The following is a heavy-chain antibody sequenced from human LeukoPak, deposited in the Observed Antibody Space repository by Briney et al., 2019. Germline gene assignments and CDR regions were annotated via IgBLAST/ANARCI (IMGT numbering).Heavy chain of an antibody. D-gene: IGHD2-8*01. Sequence: GGSLRLSCAASGLTFNIYSMNWVRQAPGKGLEWVSSISGTSNYIYYADSVKGRFTISRDNAKNSLYLHMNSLRAEDTAVYYCARPNTRGANEYFHQWGQGTLVTVSS. J-gene: IGHJ1*01. CDR1: GLTFNIYS. CDR2: ISGTSNYI. V-gene: IGHV3-21*01. CDR3: ARPNTRGANEYFHQ.